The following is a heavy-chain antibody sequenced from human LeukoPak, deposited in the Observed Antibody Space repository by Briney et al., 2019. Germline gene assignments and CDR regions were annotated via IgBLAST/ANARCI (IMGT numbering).Heavy chain of an antibody. J-gene: IGHJ4*02. CDR2: ITPSGGST. CDR1: GYTFTNYY. Sequence: GASVKVSCKASGYTFTNYYMHWVRQAPGQGLEWLGLITPSGGSTWYAQKFQGRVTMTRDMSTSTDYMELSSLRSEDTAVYYCARPPTGHYDYEVFDYWGQGTLVTVSS. D-gene: IGHD5-12*01. V-gene: IGHV1-46*01. CDR3: ARPPTGHYDYEVFDY.